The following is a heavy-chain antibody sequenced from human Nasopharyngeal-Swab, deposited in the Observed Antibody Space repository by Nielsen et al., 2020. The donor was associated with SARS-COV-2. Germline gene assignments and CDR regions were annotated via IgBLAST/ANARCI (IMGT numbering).Heavy chain of an antibody. CDR1: GYTLIELS. D-gene: IGHD2-8*02. V-gene: IGHV1-24*01. Sequence: ASVKVSCKVSGYTLIELSMHWVRQAPGKGLEWMGGFDPEDGETIYAQKFQGRVTMTEDTSTDTAYMELSSLRSEDTAVYYCATSSPVVSSGNWFDPWGQGTLVTVSS. CDR3: ATSSPVVSSGNWFDP. CDR2: FDPEDGET. J-gene: IGHJ5*02.